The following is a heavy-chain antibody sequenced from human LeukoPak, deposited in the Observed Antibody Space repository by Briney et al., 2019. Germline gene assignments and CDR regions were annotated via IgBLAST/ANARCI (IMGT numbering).Heavy chain of an antibody. Sequence: ASVKVSCKASGYTFTSYDINWVRQATGQGLEWMGWMNPNSGNTGYAQKFQGRVTMTRNTSISTAYMELSSLRSEDTAVYYCARAVRSVVTATSYYFDYWGQGTLVTVSS. CDR2: MNPNSGNT. V-gene: IGHV1-8*01. J-gene: IGHJ4*02. D-gene: IGHD2-21*02. CDR1: GYTFTSYD. CDR3: ARAVRSVVTATSYYFDY.